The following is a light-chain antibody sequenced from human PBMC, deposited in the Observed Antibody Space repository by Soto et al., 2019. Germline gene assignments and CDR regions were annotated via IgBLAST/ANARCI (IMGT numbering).Light chain of an antibody. CDR3: QQCYSSPRT. CDR2: AAS. Sequence: DIQMTQSPSTLSASVGDRVTITCRASQSISTYLNWYQQKVGRAPTLLIYAASSLQSGVPSRFSGGGSGTDFTLSVRSLQPEDFAMYFCQQCYSSPRTFGQGTKVEIK. V-gene: IGKV1-39*01. CDR1: QSISTY. J-gene: IGKJ1*01.